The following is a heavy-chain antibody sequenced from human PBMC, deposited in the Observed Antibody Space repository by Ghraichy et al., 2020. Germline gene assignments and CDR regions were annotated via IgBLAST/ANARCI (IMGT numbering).Heavy chain of an antibody. CDR1: GFTFSRDW. CDR2: INPDGSKD. V-gene: IGHV3-7*01. CDR3: ANLPVVIPASVAY. J-gene: IGHJ4*02. D-gene: IGHD2-2*01. Sequence: GGSLRRSCGASGFTFSRDWMTWVRQAPGKGLEWVANINPDGSKDYYVDSVKGRFTISRDNANNTLYLQMSSLRAEDTAMYYCANLPVVIPASVAYWGQGTLVTVSS.